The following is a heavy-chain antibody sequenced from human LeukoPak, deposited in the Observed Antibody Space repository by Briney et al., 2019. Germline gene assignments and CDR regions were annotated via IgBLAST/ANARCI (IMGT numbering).Heavy chain of an antibody. CDR3: ARGRARENRSGWYVWGQSPTHFDY. J-gene: IGHJ4*02. V-gene: IGHV3-53*01. Sequence: GGSLRLSCSPSGFTVSSNYMRWVRPAPGKGLEWVSLISIGGNTYYPDSVKGRFSISRHHSKTTLYLQMISLRAEDAAVYDGARGRARENRSGWYVWGQSPTHFDYWGQGTLVTV. CDR1: GFTVSSNY. D-gene: IGHD6-19*01. CDR2: ISIGGNT.